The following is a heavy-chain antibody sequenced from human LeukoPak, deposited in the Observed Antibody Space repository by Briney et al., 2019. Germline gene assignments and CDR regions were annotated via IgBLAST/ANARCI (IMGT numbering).Heavy chain of an antibody. CDR2: ISYSGST. CDR1: GGSISSNISY. Sequence: SETLSLTCTVSGGSISSNISYWGWIRQPPGKGLEWIGTISYSGSTYYNPSLKSRVTLSVDTSKNQFSLKLSSVTAADTAVYYCARTWIQPYYFDYWGQGTLVTASS. D-gene: IGHD5-18*01. V-gene: IGHV4-39*01. J-gene: IGHJ4*02. CDR3: ARTWIQPYYFDY.